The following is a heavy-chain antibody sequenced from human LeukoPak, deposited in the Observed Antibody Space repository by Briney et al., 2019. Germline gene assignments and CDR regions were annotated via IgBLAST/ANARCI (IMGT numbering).Heavy chain of an antibody. Sequence: SETLSLTCTVSGGSISSYYWSWIRQPPGKGLEWIGYIYYSGGTNYNPSLKSRVTISVDTSKNQFFLNLRSVTAADTAVYYCARIQYNGGESFDSWGQGALVTVSS. D-gene: IGHD4-11*01. CDR2: IYYSGGT. CDR1: GGSISSYY. J-gene: IGHJ4*02. V-gene: IGHV4-59*01. CDR3: ARIQYNGGESFDS.